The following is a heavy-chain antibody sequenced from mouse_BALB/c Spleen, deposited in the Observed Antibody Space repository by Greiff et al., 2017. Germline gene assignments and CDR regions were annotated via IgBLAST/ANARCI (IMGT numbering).Heavy chain of an antibody. Sequence: EVKVVESGGGLVQPGGSRKLSCAASGFTFSSFGMHWVRQAPEKGLEWVAYISSGSSTIYYADTVKGRFTISRDNPKNTLFLQMTSLRSEDTAMYYCARYYYGYENYFDYWGQGTTLTVSS. V-gene: IGHV5-17*02. D-gene: IGHD1-2*01. CDR2: ISSGSSTI. CDR3: ARYYYGYENYFDY. CDR1: GFTFSSFG. J-gene: IGHJ2*01.